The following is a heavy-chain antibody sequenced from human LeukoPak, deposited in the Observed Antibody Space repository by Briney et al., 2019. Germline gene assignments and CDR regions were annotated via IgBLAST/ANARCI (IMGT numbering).Heavy chain of an antibody. CDR3: ARVYSIYWYFDL. V-gene: IGHV4-59*01. CDR2: IYYSGST. J-gene: IGHJ2*01. Sequence: SETLSLTCTVSGDSISAYYWSWIRQPPGKGLEWIGYIYYSGSTNYNPSLKSRVTISVDTSKNQFSLKLSSVTAADTAVYYCARVYSIYWYFDLWGRGTLVTVSS. D-gene: IGHD5-18*01. CDR1: GDSISAYY.